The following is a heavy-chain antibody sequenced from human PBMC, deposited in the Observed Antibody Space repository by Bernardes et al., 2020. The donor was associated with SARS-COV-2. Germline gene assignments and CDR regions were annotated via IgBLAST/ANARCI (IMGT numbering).Heavy chain of an antibody. D-gene: IGHD3-3*01. CDR2: ITNSGST. CDR1: GGFISGYY. J-gene: IGHJ5*02. V-gene: IGHV4-59*08. Sequence: SETLSLTCTVSGGFISGYYWSWIRQSPGKGLQSIGFITNSGSTEYNPSLKSRVTMSVDTSKNQFSLKLSSVTAADTAVYYCARHKFYGFSSGSYNGYFVDLWGQGTLVTVSS. CDR3: ARHKFYGFSSGSYNGYFVDL.